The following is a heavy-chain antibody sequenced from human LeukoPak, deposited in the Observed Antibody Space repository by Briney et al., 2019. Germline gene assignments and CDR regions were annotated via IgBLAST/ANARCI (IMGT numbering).Heavy chain of an antibody. CDR3: ARWGYSSSWYVSNFDY. CDR1: GGSISSYY. CDR2: IYYSGST. Sequence: SETLSLTCAVSGGSISSYYWSWIRQPPGKGLEWIGYIYYSGSTNYNPSLKSRVTISEDTSKNQFSLKLSSVTAADTAVYYCARWGYSSSWYVSNFDYWGQGTLVTVSS. D-gene: IGHD6-13*01. J-gene: IGHJ4*02. V-gene: IGHV4-59*08.